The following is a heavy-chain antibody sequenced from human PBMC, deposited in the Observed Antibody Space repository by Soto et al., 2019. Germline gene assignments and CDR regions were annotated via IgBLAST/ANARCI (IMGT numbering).Heavy chain of an antibody. J-gene: IGHJ4*02. CDR2: ISIISYDGSNK. Sequence: GGSLRLSCAASGFTFSSYGMHWVRQAPGKGLEWVAIISIISYDGSNKYYADSVKGRFTISRDNSKNTLYLQMNSLRAEDTAFYYCAKGPVEMAPNQRGYFDYWGQGTLVTVSS. CDR1: GFTFSSYG. V-gene: IGHV3-30*18. D-gene: IGHD2-15*01. CDR3: AKGPVEMAPNQRGYFDY.